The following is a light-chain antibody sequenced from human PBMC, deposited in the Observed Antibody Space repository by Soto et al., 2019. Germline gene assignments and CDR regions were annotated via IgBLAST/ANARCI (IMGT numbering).Light chain of an antibody. Sequence: DIQMTQSPSTLSASVGDKVTLSCRASQSISSWLAWYQQKPGKAPKLLIDKASTLKSGVPSRFSGSGAGTDFTLTISRLEPEDFAVYHCQQYGSLSWTFGQGTKVDI. V-gene: IGKV1-5*03. CDR2: KAS. J-gene: IGKJ1*01. CDR3: QQYGSLSWT. CDR1: QSISSW.